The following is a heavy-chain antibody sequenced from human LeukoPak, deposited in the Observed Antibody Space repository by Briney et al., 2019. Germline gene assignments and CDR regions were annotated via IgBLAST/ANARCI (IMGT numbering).Heavy chain of an antibody. V-gene: IGHV4-34*01. J-gene: IGHJ5*02. CDR3: ARGPSYYDFWSGYLWGSNWFDP. CDR2: INHSGST. CDR1: GGSFSGYY. D-gene: IGHD3-3*01. Sequence: SETLSLTCAVYGGSFSGYYWSWIRQPPGKGLEWIGEINHSGSTNYNPSLKSRVTISVDTSKNQFSLKLSSVTAADTAVYYCARGPSYYDFWSGYLWGSNWFDPWGQVTLVTVSS.